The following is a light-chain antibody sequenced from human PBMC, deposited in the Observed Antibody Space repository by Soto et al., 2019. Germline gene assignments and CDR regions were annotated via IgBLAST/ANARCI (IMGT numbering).Light chain of an antibody. CDR1: QSVDSSF. Sequence: EIVLTQSPGSLSLSPGERATLSCRASQSVDSSFFAWYQQKPGQAPRLLIYGASNRATGIPDRFSGRGSGTDFPLPITGLEPEDFAVYYCQQYVSSVTFGQGTKVEI. V-gene: IGKV3-20*01. CDR2: GAS. CDR3: QQYVSSVT. J-gene: IGKJ1*01.